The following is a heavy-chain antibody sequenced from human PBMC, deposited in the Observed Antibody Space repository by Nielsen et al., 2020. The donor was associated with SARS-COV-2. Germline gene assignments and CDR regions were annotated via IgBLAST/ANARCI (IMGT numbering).Heavy chain of an antibody. CDR1: GYTLTELS. V-gene: IGHV1-18*01. Sequence: ASVKVSCKVSGYTLTELSMHWVRQAPGKGLEWMGWISAYNGNTNYAQKLQGRVTMTTDTSTSTAYMELRSLRSDDTAVYYCARDPPAYYDFWSGYLDDAFDIWGQGTMVTVSS. J-gene: IGHJ3*02. CDR3: ARDPPAYYDFWSGYLDDAFDI. CDR2: ISAYNGNT. D-gene: IGHD3-3*01.